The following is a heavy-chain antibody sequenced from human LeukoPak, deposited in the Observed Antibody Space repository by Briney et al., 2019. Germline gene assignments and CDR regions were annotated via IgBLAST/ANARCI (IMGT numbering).Heavy chain of an antibody. CDR3: ARAWVSSGWSEPDY. Sequence: GGSLRLSCAASEFTVSSNYMSWVRQAPGKGLEWVSVIYSGGNTYYTDSVKGRFTVSRDNSKNTLYLQMNSLRAEDTAVYYCARAWVSSGWSEPDYWGQGTLVTVSS. J-gene: IGHJ4*02. CDR2: IYSGGNT. D-gene: IGHD6-19*01. CDR1: EFTVSSNY. V-gene: IGHV3-53*01.